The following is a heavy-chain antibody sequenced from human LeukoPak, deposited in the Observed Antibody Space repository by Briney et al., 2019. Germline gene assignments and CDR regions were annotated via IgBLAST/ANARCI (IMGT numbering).Heavy chain of an antibody. CDR2: INSDGSTT. CDR3: ARDPSSGWFYWFDP. J-gene: IGHJ5*02. D-gene: IGHD6-19*01. V-gene: IGHV3-74*01. Sequence: PGGSLRLSCAASGFTFSSYWMHWVRQAPGKGPVWVSRINSDGSTTNYADSVKGRFTISRDNVKNTLYLQMNSLRAEDTAVYYCARDPSSGWFYWFDPWGQGTLVTVSS. CDR1: GFTFSSYW.